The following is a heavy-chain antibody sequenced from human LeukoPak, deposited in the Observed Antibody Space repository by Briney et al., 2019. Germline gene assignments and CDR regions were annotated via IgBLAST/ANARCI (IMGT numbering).Heavy chain of an antibody. D-gene: IGHD5-18*01. J-gene: IGHJ4*02. CDR3: ARELGYSYGYPYYFDY. V-gene: IGHV3-21*01. Sequence: GGSLRLSCAASGFTFSSYSMNWVRQAPGKGLEWVSSISSSSSYIYYADSLKGRFTISIDNAKNSLYMQMNSLRAEDTAVYYCARELGYSYGYPYYFDYWGQGTLVAVSS. CDR1: GFTFSSYS. CDR2: ISSSSSYI.